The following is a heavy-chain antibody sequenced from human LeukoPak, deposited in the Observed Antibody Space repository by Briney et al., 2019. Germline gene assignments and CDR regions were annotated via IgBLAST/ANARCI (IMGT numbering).Heavy chain of an antibody. Sequence: GGSLRLSCAASGFTFSSYGMHWVRQAPGKGLEWVEFIRYDGSIKYYADSVKGRFTISRDNSKNTLYLQMNSLRAEDTAVYYCAKDFLRITMIVVVIPTFFDYWGQGTLVTVSS. CDR1: GFTFSSYG. D-gene: IGHD3-22*01. V-gene: IGHV3-30*02. CDR3: AKDFLRITMIVVVIPTFFDY. CDR2: IRYDGSIK. J-gene: IGHJ4*02.